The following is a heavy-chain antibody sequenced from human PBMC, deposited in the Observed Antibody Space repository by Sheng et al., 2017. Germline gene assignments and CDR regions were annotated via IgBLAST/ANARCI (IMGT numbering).Heavy chain of an antibody. D-gene: IGHD4-17*01. J-gene: IGHJ6*03. CDR3: ARALHGDNRYYYYYYMDV. CDR1: GGTFSSYA. Sequence: QVQLVQSGAEVKKPGSSVKVSCKASGGTFSSYAISWVRQAPGQGLEWMGGIIPILGIANYAQKFQGRVTITADKSTSTAYMELSSLRSEDTAVYYCARALHGDNRYYYYYYMDVWGKGTTVTVSS. V-gene: IGHV1-69*04. CDR2: IIPILGIA.